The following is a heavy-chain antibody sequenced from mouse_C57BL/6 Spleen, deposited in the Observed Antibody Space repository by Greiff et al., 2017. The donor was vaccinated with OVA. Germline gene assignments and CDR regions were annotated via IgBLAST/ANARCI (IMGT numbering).Heavy chain of an antibody. CDR2: INPNNGGT. Sequence: EVQLQQSGPELVKPGASVKISCKASGYTFTDYYMNWVKQSHGKSLEWIGDINPNNGGTSYNQKFKGKATLTVDKSSSTAYMELRSLTSEDSAVYYCARGDYYGTPPDWGQGTLVTVSA. CDR3: ARGDYYGTPPD. J-gene: IGHJ3*01. D-gene: IGHD1-1*01. CDR1: GYTFTDYY. V-gene: IGHV1-26*01.